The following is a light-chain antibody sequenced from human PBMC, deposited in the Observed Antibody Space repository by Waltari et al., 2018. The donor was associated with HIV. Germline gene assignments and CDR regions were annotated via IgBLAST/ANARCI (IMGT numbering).Light chain of an antibody. V-gene: IGKV3-15*01. CDR1: QGVNIK. CDR3: QQYNNWPYT. J-gene: IGKJ2*01. Sequence: EILMTQSPDTLSVSPGETATLSCRASQGVNIKLAWYQQKPGQAPRLLIYSASTRATGISARFSGSGSGTEFTLTITSLQSEDFTIYYCQQYNNWPYTFGQGTKLEI. CDR2: SAS.